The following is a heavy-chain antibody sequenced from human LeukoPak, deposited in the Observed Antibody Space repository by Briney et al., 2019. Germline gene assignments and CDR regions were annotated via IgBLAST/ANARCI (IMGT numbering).Heavy chain of an antibody. CDR3: ARDRPLTDAFDI. CDR1: GDSISSYY. CDR2: IYYSGST. Sequence: SETLSLTCTVSGDSISSYYWSWIRQPPGKGLEWIGYIYYSGSTNYNPSLKSRVTISVDTSKNQFSLKLSSVTAADTAVYYCARDRPLTDAFDIWGQGTMVTVSS. J-gene: IGHJ3*02. V-gene: IGHV4-59*01.